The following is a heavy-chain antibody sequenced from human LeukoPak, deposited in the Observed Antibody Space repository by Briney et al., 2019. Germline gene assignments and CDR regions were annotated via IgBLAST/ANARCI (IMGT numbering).Heavy chain of an antibody. J-gene: IGHJ4*02. CDR2: IYYSGST. CDR1: GGSVSSGSYY. V-gene: IGHV4-61*01. Sequence: PSETLSLTCTVSGGSVSSGSYYWSWIRQPPGKGLEWIGYIYYSGSTNYNPSLKSRVPISVDTSKNQFSLKLSSVTAADTTVYYCARDSWALSADCWGQGSLVTVSS. D-gene: IGHD3-3*02. CDR3: ARDSWALSADC.